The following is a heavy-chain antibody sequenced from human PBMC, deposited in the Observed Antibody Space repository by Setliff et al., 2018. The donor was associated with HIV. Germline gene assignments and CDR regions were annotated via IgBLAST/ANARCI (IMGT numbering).Heavy chain of an antibody. CDR3: TTGTRLVD. D-gene: IGHD2-21*01. CDR2: IKSKTDGGTP. Sequence: PGGSLRLSCAASGFTISNVWMTWVRQAPGKGLEWVGRIKSKTDGGTPDYAAPVKGRFTISRDDSKNTLYLQMNSLKIEDTAVYYCTTGTRLVDWGQGALVTVSS. V-gene: IGHV3-15*01. CDR1: GFTISNVW. J-gene: IGHJ4*02.